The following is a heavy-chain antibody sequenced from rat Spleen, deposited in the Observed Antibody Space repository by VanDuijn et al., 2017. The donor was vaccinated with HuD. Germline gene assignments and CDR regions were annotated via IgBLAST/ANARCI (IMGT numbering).Heavy chain of an antibody. Sequence: EVQLVESGGGLVQPGRSLKLSCAASGFTFSNYDMAWVRQAPTKGLEWVASISTGGGNTYYRDSVRGRFTISRDNAKSTLYLQMISLRSEDTATYYCTREETLYWYFDFWGPGTMVTVSS. CDR1: GFTFSNYD. J-gene: IGHJ1*01. CDR2: ISTGGGNT. V-gene: IGHV5S23*01. D-gene: IGHD3-4*01. CDR3: TREETLYWYFDF.